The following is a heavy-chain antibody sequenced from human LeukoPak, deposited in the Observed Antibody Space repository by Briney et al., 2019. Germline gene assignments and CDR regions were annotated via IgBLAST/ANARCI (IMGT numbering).Heavy chain of an antibody. V-gene: IGHV1-46*01. D-gene: IGHD5-18*01. J-gene: IGHJ3*02. CDR3: AREDTAMEVGAFDI. Sequence: ASVKVPCKASGYTFTSYYMHWVRQAPGQGLEGMEIINPTGGSTSYAQKFQGRVTMTRDMSTSTVYMELSSLRSEDTAVYYCAREDTAMEVGAFDIWGQGTMVTVSS. CDR1: GYTFTSYY. CDR2: INPTGGST.